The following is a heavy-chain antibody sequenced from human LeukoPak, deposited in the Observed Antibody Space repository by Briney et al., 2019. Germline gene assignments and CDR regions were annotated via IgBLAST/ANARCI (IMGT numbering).Heavy chain of an antibody. CDR3: AKDTAGVFDY. J-gene: IGHJ4*02. Sequence: GSLRLSCAASGFTFSSYAMSWVRQAPGKGLEWVSAISGSGGSTYYAGSVKGRSTISRDNSKNTLYLQMNSMSAEDTAVYYCAKDTAGVFDYWGQGTLVTVSS. CDR1: GFTFSSYA. V-gene: IGHV3-23*01. CDR2: ISGSGGST. D-gene: IGHD2-8*01.